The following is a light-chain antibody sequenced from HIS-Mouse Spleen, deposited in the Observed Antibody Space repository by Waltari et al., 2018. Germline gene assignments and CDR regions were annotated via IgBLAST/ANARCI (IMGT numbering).Light chain of an antibody. CDR3: QSADSSGTYQDVV. V-gene: IGLV3-25*03. Sequence: SYELTQPPSVSVSPGQTARITCSGDALPTQYAYWYQQKPGQAPVLVIYKDSERPSGVPERCSGSSSGTTGTLTISGGQAEDEADYYCQSADSSGTYQDVVFGGGTKLTVL. J-gene: IGLJ2*01. CDR1: ALPTQY. CDR2: KDS.